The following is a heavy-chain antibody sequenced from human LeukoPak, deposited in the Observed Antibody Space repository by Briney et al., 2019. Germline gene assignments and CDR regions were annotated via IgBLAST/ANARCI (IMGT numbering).Heavy chain of an antibody. CDR3: ARLSFGSGWDPYFDY. Sequence: PSETLSLTCTVPGGSISSYYWSWIRQPPGKGLEWIGYIYYSGSTNYNPSLKSRVTISVDTSKNQFSLKLSSVTAADTAVYYCARLSFGSGWDPYFDYWGQGTLVTVSS. CDR1: GGSISSYY. CDR2: IYYSGST. J-gene: IGHJ4*02. V-gene: IGHV4-59*08. D-gene: IGHD6-19*01.